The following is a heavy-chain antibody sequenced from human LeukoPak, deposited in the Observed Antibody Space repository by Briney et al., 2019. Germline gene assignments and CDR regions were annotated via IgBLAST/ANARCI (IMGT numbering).Heavy chain of an antibody. Sequence: SETLSLTCTVSGGSISSYYWSWIRQPAGKGLEWIGRIYTSGSTNYNPSLKSRVTMSVDTSKNQFSLKLSSVTAADTAVYYCARHLSRDSYCGGDCYHFDYWGQGTLVTVSS. D-gene: IGHD2-21*01. V-gene: IGHV4-4*07. CDR1: GGSISSYY. CDR3: ARHLSRDSYCGGDCYHFDY. CDR2: IYTSGST. J-gene: IGHJ4*02.